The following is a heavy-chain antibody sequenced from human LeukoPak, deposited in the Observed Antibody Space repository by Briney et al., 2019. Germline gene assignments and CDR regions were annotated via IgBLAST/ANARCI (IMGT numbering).Heavy chain of an antibody. J-gene: IGHJ5*02. V-gene: IGHV1-2*02. Sequence: ASVKVSCKASGYTFTGYYMHWVRQAPGQGLEWMGWINPNSGGTNYAQKFQGRVTTTRDTSISTAYMELSRLRSDDTAVYYCARAYYYGWWSYYQRFDPWGQGTLVTVSS. CDR1: GYTFTGYY. CDR2: INPNSGGT. D-gene: IGHD3-10*01. CDR3: ARAYYYGWWSYYQRFDP.